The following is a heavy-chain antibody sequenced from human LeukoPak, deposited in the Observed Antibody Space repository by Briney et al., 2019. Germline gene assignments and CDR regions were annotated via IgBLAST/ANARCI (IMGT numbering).Heavy chain of an antibody. J-gene: IGHJ4*02. Sequence: GGSLRLSCAASGFTFSGYSMNWVRQAPGKGLEWVSSISSSTSYIYYADSVKGRFTISRDNAKNSLYLQMNSLRAEDTAVYYCARVRRWLQPMDYWGQGTLVTVSS. V-gene: IGHV3-21*01. CDR3: ARVRRWLQPMDY. CDR1: GFTFSGYS. CDR2: ISSSTSYI. D-gene: IGHD5-24*01.